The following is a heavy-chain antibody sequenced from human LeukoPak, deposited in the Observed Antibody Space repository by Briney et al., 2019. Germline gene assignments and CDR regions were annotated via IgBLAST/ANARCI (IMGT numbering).Heavy chain of an antibody. Sequence: ASVKVSCKASGYTFTRYAISWVRQAPGQGLEWMGWIREHNGDTNHAQQLQGRVTMTTDSSTRTAYIELSSLRSEDPAVYYCARGEFICTINTCYASALDSWGQGTLVSVSS. CDR2: IREHNGDT. J-gene: IGHJ4*02. CDR3: ARGEFICTINTCYASALDS. D-gene: IGHD2-2*01. V-gene: IGHV1-18*01. CDR1: GYTFTRYA.